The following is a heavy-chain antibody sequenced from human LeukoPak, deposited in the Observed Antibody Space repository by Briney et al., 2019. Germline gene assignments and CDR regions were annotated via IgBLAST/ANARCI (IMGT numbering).Heavy chain of an antibody. V-gene: IGHV1-69*01. D-gene: IGHD4-17*01. CDR2: IIPIFGTA. CDR1: GGTFSSYA. CDR3: ARGPHYNDYGDKGESYFDY. J-gene: IGHJ4*02. Sequence: ASVKVSCKASGGTFSSYAISWVRHAPGQGLEWMGGIIPIFGTANYAQKFQGRVTITADECTSTAYMEMSSLRSEDTAVYYCARGPHYNDYGDKGESYFDYWGQGTLVTVSS.